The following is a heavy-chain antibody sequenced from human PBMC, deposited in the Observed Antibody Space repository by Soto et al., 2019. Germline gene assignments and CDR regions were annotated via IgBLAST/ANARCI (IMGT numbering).Heavy chain of an antibody. Sequence: ASVKVSCKASGGTFSSYAISCVRQAPGQGLEWMGGIIPIFGTANYAQKFQGRVTITADESTSTAYMELSSLRSEDTAVYYCARDLRMYYYDSSGYYGDIWGQGTMVTVSS. D-gene: IGHD3-22*01. V-gene: IGHV1-69*13. CDR1: GGTFSSYA. CDR3: ARDLRMYYYDSSGYYGDI. CDR2: IIPIFGTA. J-gene: IGHJ3*02.